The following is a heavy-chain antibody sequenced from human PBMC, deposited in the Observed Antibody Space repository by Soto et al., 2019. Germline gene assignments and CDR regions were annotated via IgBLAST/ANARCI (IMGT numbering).Heavy chain of an antibody. V-gene: IGHV4-30-2*01. CDR2: TYHSGNP. J-gene: IGHJ3*02. Sequence: SETLSLTCAVSGDTISTGGYSWAWIRQPPGKALEWIGHTYHSGNPYYNPSLKSRVIISVDRSKNQFSLKLSSVTAADTAVYYCAGLNFDLLTGKYAFDIWGQGTMVTVSS. CDR3: AGLNFDLLTGKYAFDI. D-gene: IGHD3-9*01. CDR1: GDTISTGGYS.